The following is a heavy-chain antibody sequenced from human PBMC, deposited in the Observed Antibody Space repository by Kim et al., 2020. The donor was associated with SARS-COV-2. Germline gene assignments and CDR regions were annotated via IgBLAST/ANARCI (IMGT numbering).Heavy chain of an antibody. V-gene: IGHV4-39*01. J-gene: IGHJ4*02. D-gene: IGHD2-21*01. Sequence: NPSLKSRVTISVDTSKNQFSLKLSSVTAADTAVYYCASLIVVAMGPSFDYWGQGTLVTVSS. CDR3: ASLIVVAMGPSFDY.